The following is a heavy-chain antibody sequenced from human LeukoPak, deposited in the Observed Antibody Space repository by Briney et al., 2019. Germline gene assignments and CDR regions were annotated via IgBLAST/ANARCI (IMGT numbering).Heavy chain of an antibody. CDR3: AREISPADSSSAFDY. Sequence: SETLSLTCAVYGGSFSGYYWSWIRQPPEKGLEWIGEINHSGSTNYNPSLKSRVTISVDTSKNQFSLKLSSVTAADTAVYHCAREISPADSSSAFDYWGQGTLVTVSS. CDR1: GGSFSGYY. V-gene: IGHV4-34*01. J-gene: IGHJ4*02. D-gene: IGHD6-6*01. CDR2: INHSGST.